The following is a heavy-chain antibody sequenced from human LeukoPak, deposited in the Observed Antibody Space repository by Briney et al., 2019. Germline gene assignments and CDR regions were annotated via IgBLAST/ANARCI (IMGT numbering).Heavy chain of an antibody. CDR2: ISSSSSYI. J-gene: IGHJ4*02. Sequence: GGSLRLSCAASGFTFSSYAMSWVRQAPGKGLEWVSSISSSSSYIYYADSVKGRFTISRDNAKNSLYLQMNSLRAEDTALYYCAKDAASSSWSPLFDYWGQGTLVTVSS. D-gene: IGHD6-13*01. V-gene: IGHV3-21*04. CDR3: AKDAASSSWSPLFDY. CDR1: GFTFSSYA.